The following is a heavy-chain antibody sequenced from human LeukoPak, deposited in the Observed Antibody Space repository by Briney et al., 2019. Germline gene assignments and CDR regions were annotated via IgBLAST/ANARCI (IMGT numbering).Heavy chain of an antibody. CDR3: ARDHHYYDSSGYYPY. D-gene: IGHD3-22*01. CDR2: TSSSGSTI. V-gene: IGHV3-11*04. Sequence: KSGGSLRLSCAASGFTFSDYYMSWIRQAPGKGLEWVLYTSSSGSTIYYADSVKGRFTISRDNAKNSLYLQMNSLRAEDTAVYYCARDHHYYDSSGYYPYWGQGTLVTVSS. J-gene: IGHJ4*02. CDR1: GFTFSDYY.